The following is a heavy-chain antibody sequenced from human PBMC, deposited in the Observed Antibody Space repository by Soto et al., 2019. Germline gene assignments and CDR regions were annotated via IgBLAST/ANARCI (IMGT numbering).Heavy chain of an antibody. D-gene: IGHD6-13*01. Sequence: QVQLVESGGGVVQPGRSLRLSCAASGFTFSSYAMHWVRQAPGKGLEWVAVISYDGSNKYYADSVKGRFTISRDNXXNTLYLQMNSLRAEDTAVYYCARNAISSSWLRFDYWGQGTLVTVSS. CDR2: ISYDGSNK. CDR3: ARNAISSSWLRFDY. CDR1: GFTFSSYA. J-gene: IGHJ4*02. V-gene: IGHV3-30-3*01.